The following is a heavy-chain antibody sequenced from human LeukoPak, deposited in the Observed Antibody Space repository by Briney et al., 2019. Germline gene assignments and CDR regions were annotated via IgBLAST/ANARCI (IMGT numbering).Heavy chain of an antibody. J-gene: IGHJ6*03. CDR2: IYYSGST. V-gene: IGHV4-59*01. CDR3: ARGSYYRAWNYMDV. D-gene: IGHD1-26*01. CDR1: GGSISSYY. Sequence: SETLSVTCTVSGGSISSYYWSWIRQPPGKGLEWIGYIYYSGSTNYNPSLKSRVTISVDTSKNQFSLKLSSVTAADTAVYYCARGSYYRAWNYMDVWGKGTTVTVSS.